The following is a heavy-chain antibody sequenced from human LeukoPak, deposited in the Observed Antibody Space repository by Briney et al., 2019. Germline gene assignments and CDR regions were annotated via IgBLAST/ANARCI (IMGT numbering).Heavy chain of an antibody. Sequence: GASVKVSCKASGYTFTGYYMHWVRQAPGQGLEWMGWINTNSGGTNYAQKFQGRVTMTRDTSISTAYMELSRLRSDDTAVYYCARVTGYFTNGVCYDYYYYYMDVWGKGTTVTVSS. CDR2: INTNSGGT. J-gene: IGHJ6*03. CDR3: ARVTGYFTNGVCYDYYYYYMDV. CDR1: GYTFTGYY. D-gene: IGHD2-8*01. V-gene: IGHV1-2*02.